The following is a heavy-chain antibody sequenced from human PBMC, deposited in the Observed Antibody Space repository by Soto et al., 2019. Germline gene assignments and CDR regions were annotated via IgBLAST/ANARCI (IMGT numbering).Heavy chain of an antibody. CDR2: ISNSGST. J-gene: IGHJ4*02. Sequence: TLALTRNVSGETVSSSHWSWIRQPPGKGLEWIGYISNSGSTNYNPSLESRVTISVETSKNQISLNLIFVTAADTAVYYCAATPRYWGQGTLVTVSS. CDR3: AATPRY. V-gene: IGHV4-59*02. CDR1: GETVSSSH.